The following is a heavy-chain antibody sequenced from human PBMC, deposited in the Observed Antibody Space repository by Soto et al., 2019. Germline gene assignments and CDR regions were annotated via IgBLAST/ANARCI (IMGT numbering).Heavy chain of an antibody. CDR2: ISAYNGNT. D-gene: IGHD3-9*01. J-gene: IGHJ4*02. CDR3: AREGFRHFDWSD. CDR1: CFTFTSFG. Sequence: SVKVSCKASCFTFTSFGISWVRQAPGQGLEWMGWISAYNGNTHYAQKFQGRVTMTTDTSTTTAYMELRSLRSDDTAVYYCAREGFRHFDWSDWGQGTLVTVYS. V-gene: IGHV1-18*01.